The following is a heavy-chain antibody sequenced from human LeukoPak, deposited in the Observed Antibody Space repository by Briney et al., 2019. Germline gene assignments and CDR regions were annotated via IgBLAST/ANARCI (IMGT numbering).Heavy chain of an antibody. J-gene: IGHJ4*02. CDR2: IRSDATT. D-gene: IGHD4-17*01. CDR3: ARRRGGYGEGEFDY. V-gene: IGHV3-66*04. CDR1: GFTASSKY. Sequence: GGSLRLSCTASGFTASSKYMSWVRQASGKGLEWVSFIRSDATTAYADSVQGRFTISRDDSKNTLYLQMNSLRVEDTAVYCCARRRGGYGEGEFDYWGQGTLVTVSS.